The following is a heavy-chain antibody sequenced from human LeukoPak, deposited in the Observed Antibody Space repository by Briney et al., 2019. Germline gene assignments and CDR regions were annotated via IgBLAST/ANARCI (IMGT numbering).Heavy chain of an antibody. CDR2: INAGNGNT. CDR1: GYTFTSYA. CDR3: ARSPYGDGAWYFDL. Sequence: ASVKVSCKASGYTFTSYAMHWVRQAPGQRLEWVGWINAGNGNTKYSQKFQGRVTITRDTSASTAYMELSSLRSEDTAVYYCARSPYGDGAWYFDLWGRGTLVTVSS. D-gene: IGHD4-17*01. V-gene: IGHV1-3*01. J-gene: IGHJ2*01.